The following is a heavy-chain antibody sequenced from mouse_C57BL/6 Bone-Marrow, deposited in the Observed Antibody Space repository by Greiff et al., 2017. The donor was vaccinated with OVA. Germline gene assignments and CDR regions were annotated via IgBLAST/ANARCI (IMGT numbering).Heavy chain of an antibody. CDR2: IDPSDSYT. V-gene: IGHV1-59*01. CDR3: ARRNFRWLLPYYFDY. D-gene: IGHD2-3*01. Sequence: QVQLQQPGAELVRPGTSVKLSCKASGYTFTSYWMHWVKQRPGQGLEWIGVIDPSDSYTNYNQKFKGKATLTVDTSSSTAYMQLSSLTSEDSAVYYCARRNFRWLLPYYFDYWGQGTTLTVSS. J-gene: IGHJ2*01. CDR1: GYTFTSYW.